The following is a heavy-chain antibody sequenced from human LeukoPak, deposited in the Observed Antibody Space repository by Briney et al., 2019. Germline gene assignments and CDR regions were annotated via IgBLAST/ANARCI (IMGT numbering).Heavy chain of an antibody. D-gene: IGHD3-10*01. CDR1: GFTFSSYS. J-gene: IGHJ4*02. Sequence: GGSLRLSCAASGFTFSSYSMNWVRQAPGKGLEWVSYISSSSTIYYADSVKGRFTISRDNAKNSVYLQMNSLRAEDTAVYYCARALWFGETFPAYWGQGTLVTVSS. V-gene: IGHV3-48*01. CDR2: ISSSSTI. CDR3: ARALWFGETFPAY.